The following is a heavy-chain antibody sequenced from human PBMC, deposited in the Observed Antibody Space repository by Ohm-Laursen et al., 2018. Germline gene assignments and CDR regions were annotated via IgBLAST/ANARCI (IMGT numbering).Heavy chain of an antibody. CDR3: ARDNEPV. J-gene: IGHJ4*02. D-gene: IGHD1-1*01. CDR1: GFTFSRYS. V-gene: IGHV3-48*01. CDR2: ISSSNTI. Sequence: SLRLSCAASGFTFSRYSMNWVRRAPGKGLEWVSYISSSNTIYYTDSVKGRFTISRDNAKNSLYLQLNSLRAEDTAVYYCARDNEPVWGQGTLVTVSS.